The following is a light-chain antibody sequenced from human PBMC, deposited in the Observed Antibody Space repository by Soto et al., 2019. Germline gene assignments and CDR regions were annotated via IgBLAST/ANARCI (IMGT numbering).Light chain of an antibody. J-gene: IGLJ1*01. V-gene: IGLV2-14*01. CDR3: SSYTSSSTPYV. Sequence: QPVLTQPASVSGSPGQSITISCTGTSSDVGGYNYVSWYQQHPVKAPKLIIYDVTNRPSGVSDRFSGSKSGNTASLTISGLQAEDEADYYCSSYTSSSTPYVFGTGTKLTVL. CDR2: DVT. CDR1: SSDVGGYNY.